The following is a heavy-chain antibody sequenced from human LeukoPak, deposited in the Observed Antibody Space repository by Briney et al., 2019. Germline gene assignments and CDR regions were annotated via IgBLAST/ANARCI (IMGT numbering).Heavy chain of an antibody. V-gene: IGHV4-4*09. D-gene: IGHD2-2*01. CDR1: GSINGYY. J-gene: IGHJ3*02. CDR2: ISTSGST. Sequence: PSETLALTCTVSGSINGYYWSWIRQPPGKGLEWIGYISTSGSTNYNPSLESRVTIPVDTSKNQFSLDLSSVTAADTAVYYCARQKCTSASCLTKNAFDIWGQGTMVTVSS. CDR3: ARQKCTSASCLTKNAFDI.